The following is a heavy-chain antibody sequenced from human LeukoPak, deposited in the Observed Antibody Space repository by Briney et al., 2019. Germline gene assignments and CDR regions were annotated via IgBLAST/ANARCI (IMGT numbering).Heavy chain of an antibody. Sequence: SETLSLTCAVSGYSISSGYYWGWILQPPGKGLEWIGSIYHSGSTYYNPSLKSRVTISVDTSKNQFSLKLSSVTAADTAVYYCARGGTGNWFDPWGQGTLVTVSS. J-gene: IGHJ5*02. CDR3: ARGGTGNWFDP. V-gene: IGHV4-38-2*01. CDR2: IYHSGST. D-gene: IGHD1-1*01. CDR1: GYSISSGYY.